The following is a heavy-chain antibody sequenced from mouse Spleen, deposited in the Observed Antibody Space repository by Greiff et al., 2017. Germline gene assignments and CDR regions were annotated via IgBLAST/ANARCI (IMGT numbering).Heavy chain of an antibody. V-gene: IGHV5-17*02. J-gene: IGHJ3*01. CDR3: ARDGSSWFAY. Sequence: EVMLVESGGGLVQPGGSRKLSCAASGFTFSSFGMHWVRQAPEKGLEWVAYISSGSSTIYYADTVKGRFTISRDNPKNTLFLQMTSLRSEDTAMYYCARDGSSWFAYWGQGTLVTVSA. D-gene: IGHD2-3*01. CDR1: GFTFSSFG. CDR2: ISSGSSTI.